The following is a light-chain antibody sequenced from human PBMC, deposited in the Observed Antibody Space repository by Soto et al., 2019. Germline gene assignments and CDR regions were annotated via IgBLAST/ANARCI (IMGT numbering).Light chain of an antibody. J-gene: IGLJ3*02. CDR1: SSSVGSNY. Sequence: QPVLTQPPSASGTPGQRVSISCSGSSSSVGSNYVYWYRQLPGTAPKLLVYGNNQRPSGVPDRFSGSKSGTSGSLAISGLRSEDEADYYCASWDGSLSGRVFGGGTKLTVL. CDR3: ASWDGSLSGRV. V-gene: IGLV1-47*01. CDR2: GNN.